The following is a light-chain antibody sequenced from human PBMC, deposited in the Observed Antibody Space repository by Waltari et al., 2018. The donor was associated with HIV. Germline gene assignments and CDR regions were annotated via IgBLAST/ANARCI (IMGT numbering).Light chain of an antibody. J-gene: IGLJ3*02. Sequence: QFVLTQAPSVSAAPGQNVTISCSGSSSNIGNNYVSWYQHFPGTAPKLLIYDIKKRPSGIPARFSGSKSGTSATLAIAGLQTGDEADYYCGTWDSSLSVGLFGGGTKVTVL. CDR1: SSNIGNNY. V-gene: IGLV1-51*01. CDR2: DIK. CDR3: GTWDSSLSVGL.